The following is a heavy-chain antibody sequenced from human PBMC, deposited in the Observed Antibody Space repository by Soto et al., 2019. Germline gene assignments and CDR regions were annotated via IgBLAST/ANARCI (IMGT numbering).Heavy chain of an antibody. V-gene: IGHV3-23*01. J-gene: IGHJ4*02. CDR2: ISGSGGST. CDR3: AKDGGFGELGSIYFDY. Sequence: GGSLRLSCAASGFTFSSYAMSWVRQAPGKGLEWVSAISGSGGSTYYADSVKGRFTISRDNSKNTLYLQMNSLRAEDTAVYYCAKDGGFGELGSIYFDYWGQGTLVTVSS. CDR1: GFTFSSYA. D-gene: IGHD3-10*01.